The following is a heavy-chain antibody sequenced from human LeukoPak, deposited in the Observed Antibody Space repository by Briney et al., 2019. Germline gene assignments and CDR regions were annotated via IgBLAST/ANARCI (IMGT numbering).Heavy chain of an antibody. V-gene: IGHV3-7*01. CDR1: GFTFTTYS. CDR2: INQDGSLK. CDR3: ARDLRTGYTYGYPLDY. D-gene: IGHD5-18*01. J-gene: IGHJ4*02. Sequence: GGSLRLSCEASGFTFTTYSMTWVRQAPGKGLEWVANINQDGSLKYYVDFVKGRFTISRDNAKNSLYLQMNSLRAEDTAFYYCARDLRTGYTYGYPLDYWGQGTLVTVSS.